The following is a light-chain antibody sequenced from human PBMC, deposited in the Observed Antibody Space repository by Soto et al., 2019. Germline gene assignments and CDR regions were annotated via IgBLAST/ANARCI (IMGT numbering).Light chain of an antibody. CDR3: SSYTSSSTVV. V-gene: IGLV2-14*01. CDR2: DVS. J-gene: IGLJ2*01. CDR1: SSDVGGYNY. Sequence: QSARTQPASVSGSPGQSITISCTGTSSDVGGYNYVSWYQQHPGKAPKRMIYDVSNRPSGVSNRFSGSKSGNTASLTISGLQAEDEADYYCSSYTSSSTVVFGGGTKLTVL.